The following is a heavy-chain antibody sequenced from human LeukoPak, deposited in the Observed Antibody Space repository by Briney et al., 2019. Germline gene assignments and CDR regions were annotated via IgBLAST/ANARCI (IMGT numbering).Heavy chain of an antibody. CDR1: GSSISNYC. Sequence: SETLCLTCAVSGSSISNYCWNWVRQTPGKGLEWVGHIHSSGGSSYYPSLKSRLTLSIDTSRNQLSLKLPSVTAADTAVYFCARLGSYHDFWGQGALVTVSS. CDR2: IHSSGGS. J-gene: IGHJ4*02. D-gene: IGHD1-26*01. CDR3: ARLGSYHDF. V-gene: IGHV4-4*09.